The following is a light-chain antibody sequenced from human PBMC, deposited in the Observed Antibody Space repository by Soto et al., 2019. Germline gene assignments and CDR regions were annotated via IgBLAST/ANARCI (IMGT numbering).Light chain of an antibody. CDR2: EVS. V-gene: IGLV2-14*01. Sequence: QSVLTQPASVSGSLGQSITISCTGTSSDVGGYNYVSWYQQHPGKAPKLMICEVSHRPSGVSNRFSGSKSGNTASLTISGLQAEDEADYYCSSYTSSSTLVFGTGTKLTVL. CDR1: SSDVGGYNY. J-gene: IGLJ1*01. CDR3: SSYTSSSTLV.